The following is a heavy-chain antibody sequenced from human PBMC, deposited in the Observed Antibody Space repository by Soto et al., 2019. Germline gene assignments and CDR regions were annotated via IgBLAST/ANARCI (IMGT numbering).Heavy chain of an antibody. Sequence: QVQLVQSGAEVKKPGASVKVSCKASGYTFTSYAMHWVRQAPGQRLEWMGWINAGNGNTKYSQKFQGRVTITRDTSAGTAYMELSSLRSEDTAVYYCATQSAYSTGWYFDYWGQGTLVTVAS. CDR2: INAGNGNT. J-gene: IGHJ4*02. CDR1: GYTFTSYA. V-gene: IGHV1-3*01. D-gene: IGHD6-19*01. CDR3: ATQSAYSTGWYFDY.